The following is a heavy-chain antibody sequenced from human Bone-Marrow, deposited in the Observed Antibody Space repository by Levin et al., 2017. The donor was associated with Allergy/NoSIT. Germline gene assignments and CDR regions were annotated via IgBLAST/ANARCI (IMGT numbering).Heavy chain of an antibody. CDR1: GYTFNGYY. J-gene: IGHJ4*02. V-gene: IGHV1-2*02. D-gene: IGHD3-22*01. CDR3: ARGQFYYDTSGYGLNY. Sequence: GASVKVSCRASGYTFNGYYIHWVRQAPGQGLEWMGWINPSSGDTNYAPKFQGRVTMTTDTSRRSAYMDLSRLTPDDTAVYYCARGQFYYDTSGYGLNYWGQGALVTVSS. CDR2: INPSSGDT.